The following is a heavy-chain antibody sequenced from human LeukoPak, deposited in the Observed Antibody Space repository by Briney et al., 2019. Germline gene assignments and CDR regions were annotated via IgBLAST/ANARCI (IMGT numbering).Heavy chain of an antibody. J-gene: IGHJ6*03. Sequence: PGGSLRLSCAASGVTVSSNYMSWVRQAPGEGLGWVSVIYSGGSTYYADSVKGRFTISRDNSKNTLYLQMNSLRAEDTAVYYCARVGTGELPYYYYYMDVWGKGTTVTVSS. CDR3: ARVGTGELPYYYYYMDV. D-gene: IGHD7-27*01. CDR1: GVTVSSNY. CDR2: IYSGGST. V-gene: IGHV3-53*01.